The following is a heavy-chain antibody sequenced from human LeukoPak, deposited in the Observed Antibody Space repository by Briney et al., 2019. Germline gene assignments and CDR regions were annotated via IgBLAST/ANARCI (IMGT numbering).Heavy chain of an antibody. D-gene: IGHD6-13*01. V-gene: IGHV1-18*04. CDR1: GYTFTSYG. CDR3: ARDHMGYSSSWYPDY. CDR2: ISAYNGNT. J-gene: IGHJ4*02. Sequence: ASVKVSCKASGYTFTSYGISWVRQAPGQGLEWMGWISAYNGNTNYAQKLQGRVTMTTDTSTSTAYMELRGLRSDDTAVYYCARDHMGYSSSWYPDYWGQGTLVTVSS.